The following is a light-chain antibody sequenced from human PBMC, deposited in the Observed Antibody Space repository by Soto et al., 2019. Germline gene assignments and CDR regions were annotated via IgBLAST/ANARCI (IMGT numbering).Light chain of an antibody. CDR3: LQHSNYPWT. V-gene: IGKV1-6*01. Sequence: IQMTQSPSTLSASVGDRVTITCRASQDIRYGLSWYQQKPGKAPKLLIYAASSLQRGVPSRFSGSGSGTDFTLTISSLQPEDFATYSCLQHSNYPWTFGQGTKVDIK. J-gene: IGKJ1*01. CDR1: QDIRYG. CDR2: AAS.